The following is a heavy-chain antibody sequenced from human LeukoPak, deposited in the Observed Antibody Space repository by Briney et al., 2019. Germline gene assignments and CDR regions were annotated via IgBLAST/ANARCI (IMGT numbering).Heavy chain of an antibody. CDR1: GFTFTNYA. J-gene: IGHJ4*02. D-gene: IGHD5-24*01. V-gene: IGHV3-23*01. CDR2: VSTDGYTT. Sequence: PGGSLRLSCAASGFTFTNYAMSWVRQAPGKGLEWLPAVSTDGYTTYYADSVKGRFTISRDNSKNTVYLQMNSLRAEDTAVYYCAREVSRDGYNSIDYWGQGTLVTVSS. CDR3: AREVSRDGYNSIDY.